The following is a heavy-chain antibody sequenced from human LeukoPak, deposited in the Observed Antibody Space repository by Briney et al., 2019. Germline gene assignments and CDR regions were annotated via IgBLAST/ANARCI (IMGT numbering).Heavy chain of an antibody. Sequence: GGSLRLSCVASGFILSTSEMNWVRQAPGKGLGWVSFIASDGTIYYADSVKGRFTLSRDNAKNSLYLQMNSLRAEDTATYYCAKELQWHLRSYQFDYWGPGTLVTVSS. V-gene: IGHV3-48*03. D-gene: IGHD6-19*01. CDR3: AKELQWHLRSYQFDY. CDR1: GFILSTSE. CDR2: IASDGTI. J-gene: IGHJ4*02.